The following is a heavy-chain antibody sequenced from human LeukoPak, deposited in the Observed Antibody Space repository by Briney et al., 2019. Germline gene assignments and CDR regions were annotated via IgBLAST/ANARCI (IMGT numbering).Heavy chain of an antibody. CDR3: ARDYADYAYDY. CDR2: ISSSSSTI. D-gene: IGHD4-17*01. Sequence: PGGSLRLSCAASRFTFSSYSMNWVRQDPGKGLGWVSYISSSSSTIYYADSVKGRFTISRDNAKNSLYLQMNSLRAEDTAVYYCARDYADYAYDYWGQGTLVTVSS. J-gene: IGHJ4*02. CDR1: RFTFSSYS. V-gene: IGHV3-48*04.